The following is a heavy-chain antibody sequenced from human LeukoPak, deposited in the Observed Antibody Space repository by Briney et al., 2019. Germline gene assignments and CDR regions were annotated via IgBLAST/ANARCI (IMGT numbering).Heavy chain of an antibody. D-gene: IGHD2-2*01. CDR2: INHSGGT. J-gene: IGHJ6*04. CDR1: GGSFSGYY. CDR3: ARGYCSSTSCYYYYGMDV. V-gene: IGHV4-34*01. Sequence: SETMYLTCAVYGGSFSGYYWSWIRQPPGKGLEWIGEINHSGGTNYNPSLKSRVTISVDTSKNQFSLKLSSVTAADTAVYYCARGYCSSTSCYYYYGMDVWGKGTTVTVSS.